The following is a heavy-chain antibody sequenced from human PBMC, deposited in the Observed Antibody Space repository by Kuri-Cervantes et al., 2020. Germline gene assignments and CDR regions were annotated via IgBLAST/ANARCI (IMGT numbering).Heavy chain of an antibody. J-gene: IGHJ3*02. CDR2: IYYSGSS. CDR1: GGSSSSSSYY. CDR3: ARRYYGSDAFDI. Sequence: SETLSLTCTVSGGSSSSSSYYWGWIRQPPGKGLEWIGSIYYSGSSYYNPSLKSRVTISVDTSKNQFSLKLSSVTAADTAVYYCARRYYGSDAFDIWGQGTMVTVSS. D-gene: IGHD3-10*01. V-gene: IGHV4-39*01.